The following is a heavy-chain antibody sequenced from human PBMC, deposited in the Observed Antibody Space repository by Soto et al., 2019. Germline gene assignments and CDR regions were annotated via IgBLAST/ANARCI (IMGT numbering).Heavy chain of an antibody. J-gene: IGHJ4*02. CDR3: AKRPRALLTFDY. CDR2: ISDSGGTS. CDR1: GFIFSHYV. Sequence: EVQLVDSGGGLVQPGGSLRLSCAASGFIFSHYVMSCVRQAPGKGLEWVSSISDSGGTSYYADSVKGRFTISRDNSKNTLYLQMNSQRAEDRAIYYCAKRPRALLTFDYWGQGTLVTVSS. D-gene: IGHD1-26*01. V-gene: IGHV3-23*04.